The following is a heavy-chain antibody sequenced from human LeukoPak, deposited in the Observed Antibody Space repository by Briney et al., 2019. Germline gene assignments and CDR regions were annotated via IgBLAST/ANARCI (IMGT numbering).Heavy chain of an antibody. CDR3: ARDLRRYSGYNDLAFDI. Sequence: PGGSLRLSCAASGFTFSSYWMSWVRQAPGKGLEWVANIKQDGSEKYYVDSVKGRFTISRDNAKNSLYLQMNSLRAEDTAVYYCARDLRRYSGYNDLAFDIWGQGTMVTVSS. D-gene: IGHD5-12*01. CDR1: GFTFSSYW. CDR2: IKQDGSEK. J-gene: IGHJ3*02. V-gene: IGHV3-7*01.